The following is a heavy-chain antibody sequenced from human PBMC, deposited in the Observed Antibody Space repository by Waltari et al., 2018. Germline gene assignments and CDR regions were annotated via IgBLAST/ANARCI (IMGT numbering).Heavy chain of an antibody. CDR2: INHSGST. V-gene: IGHV4-34*01. CDR1: GGSFSGYY. Sequence: QVQLQQWGAGLLKPSEPLSLTCAVYGGSFSGYYWSWIRRPPGKGLEWIGEINHSGSTNYNPSLKSRVTISVDTSKNQFSLKLSSVTAADTAVYYCARGRTITMIRGAFDIWGQGTMVTVSS. D-gene: IGHD3-22*01. J-gene: IGHJ3*02. CDR3: ARGRTITMIRGAFDI.